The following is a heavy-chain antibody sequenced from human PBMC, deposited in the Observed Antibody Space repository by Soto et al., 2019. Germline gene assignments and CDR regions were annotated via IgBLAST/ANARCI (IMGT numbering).Heavy chain of an antibody. CDR2: VYVGGGT. Sequence: GGSLRLSCAASGFTVSSNYMSWVRQAPGKGLEWVSVVYVGGGTYHADSVKGRFTISRDNSKNTLYLQMNSLRAEDTAVYYCTREVVAGDYWGKGTLVTVSS. CDR3: TREVVAGDY. V-gene: IGHV3-66*01. J-gene: IGHJ4*02. CDR1: GFTVSSNY. D-gene: IGHD2-15*01.